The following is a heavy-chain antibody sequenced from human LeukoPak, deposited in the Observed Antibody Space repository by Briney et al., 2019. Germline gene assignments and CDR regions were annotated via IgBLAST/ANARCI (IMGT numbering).Heavy chain of an antibody. CDR3: ARLSSSWYPFDP. J-gene: IGHJ5*02. V-gene: IGHV4-38-2*02. Sequence: SETLSLTCSVSGYSISSAYYWGWIRQPPGKGLEWIGTMYHSGSTNYNPSLKSRVTISVDTSKNQFSLKLSSVTAADTAVYYCARLSSSWYPFDPWGQGTLVTVSS. D-gene: IGHD6-13*01. CDR2: MYHSGST. CDR1: GYSISSAYY.